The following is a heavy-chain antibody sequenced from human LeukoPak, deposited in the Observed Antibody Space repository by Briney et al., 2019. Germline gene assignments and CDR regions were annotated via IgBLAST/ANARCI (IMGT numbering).Heavy chain of an antibody. CDR3: ARGRSMLYNWNQQALDY. J-gene: IGHJ4*02. V-gene: IGHV4-39*07. D-gene: IGHD1-20*01. CDR2: IYYSGST. Sequence: PSETLSLTCTVSGGSISSSSYYWGWIRQPPGKGLEWIGSIYYSGSTYYNPSLKSRVTISVDTSKNQFSLKLSSVTAADAAVYYCARGRSMLYNWNQQALDYWGQGTLVTVSS. CDR1: GGSISSSSYY.